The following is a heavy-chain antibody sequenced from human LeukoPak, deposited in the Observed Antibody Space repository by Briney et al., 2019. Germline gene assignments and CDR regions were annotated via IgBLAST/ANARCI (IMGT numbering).Heavy chain of an antibody. V-gene: IGHV4-59*06. CDR2: IYYSGST. D-gene: IGHD6-19*01. CDR3: ARVIYSGWQGELSD. Sequence: NPSETLSLTCTVSGGSISGYSWSWIRQPPGKGLEWIGYIYYSGSTYYNPSLKSRVTISVDTSKNQFSLKLSSVTAADTAVYYCARVIYSGWQGELSDWGQGTLVTVSS. CDR1: GGSISGYS. J-gene: IGHJ4*02.